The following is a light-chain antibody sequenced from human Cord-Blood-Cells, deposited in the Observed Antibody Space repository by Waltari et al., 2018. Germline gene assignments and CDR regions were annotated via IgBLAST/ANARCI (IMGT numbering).Light chain of an antibody. CDR2: GKN. CDR1: SLRSYY. CDR3: NSRDSSGNHYV. J-gene: IGLJ1*01. V-gene: IGLV3-19*01. Sequence: SSELTPDPAVSVALGQTVRITCPGDSLRSYYASWYQQKPGQAPVLVIYGKNNRPSGIPDRFSGPSSGNTASLTITGAQAEDEADYYCNSRDSSGNHYVFGTGTKVTVL.